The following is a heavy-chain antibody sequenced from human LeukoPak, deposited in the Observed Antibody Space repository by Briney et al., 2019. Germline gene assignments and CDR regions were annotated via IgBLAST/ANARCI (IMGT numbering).Heavy chain of an antibody. V-gene: IGHV4-4*02. CDR2: IYHSGST. J-gene: IGHJ4*02. CDR1: GGSISSSNW. CDR3: ARGLYCSGGSCSAYFDY. Sequence: SGTLSLTCAVSGGSISSSNWWSWVRQPPGKGLEWIGEIYHSGSTNYNPSLKSRVTISVDKSKNQFSLKLSSVTAADTAVYYCARGLYCSGGSCSAYFDYWGQGTLVTVSS. D-gene: IGHD2-15*01.